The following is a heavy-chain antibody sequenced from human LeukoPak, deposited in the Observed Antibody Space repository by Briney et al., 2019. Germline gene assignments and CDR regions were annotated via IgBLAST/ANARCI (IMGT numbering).Heavy chain of an antibody. J-gene: IGHJ4*02. V-gene: IGHV3-21*01. Sequence: GGSLRLSCAASGFIFSSYSMNWVRQAPGKGLEWVSSISSSSSYIYYADSVKGRFTISRDNAKNSLSLQMDSLRAEDTAVYYCARGGEPVGFDYWGQGTLVTVSS. CDR1: GFIFSSYS. CDR2: ISSSSSYI. D-gene: IGHD1-26*01. CDR3: ARGGEPVGFDY.